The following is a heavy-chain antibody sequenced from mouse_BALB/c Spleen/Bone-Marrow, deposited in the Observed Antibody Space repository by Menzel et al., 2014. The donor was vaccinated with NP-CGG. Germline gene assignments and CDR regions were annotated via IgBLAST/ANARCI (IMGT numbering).Heavy chain of an antibody. D-gene: IGHD4-1*01. J-gene: IGHJ3*01. CDR1: GYAFTTYL. CDR2: INPGSGDT. Sequence: QVQLQLSGAELVRPGTSVKVSCKASGYAFTTYLIEWVKQRPGQGLEWIGVINPGSGDTHYNEKFKDKATLTADKSSSTAYMQLSSLTSDDSAVYFCARNANWLFTYWGQGTLVTVSA. V-gene: IGHV1-54*01. CDR3: ARNANWLFTY.